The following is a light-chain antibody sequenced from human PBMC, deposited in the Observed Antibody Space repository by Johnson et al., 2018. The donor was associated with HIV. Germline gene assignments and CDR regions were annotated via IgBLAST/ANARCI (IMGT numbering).Light chain of an antibody. CDR3: GTWDSSLSAYV. J-gene: IGLJ1*01. CDR1: SSNIGRNY. CDR2: DNN. V-gene: IGLV1-51*01. Sequence: QSALTQPPSVSAAPGQKVTISCSGSSSNIGRNYVSWYQQLPGTAPKLLIFDNNKRPSGIPDQFSGSKSGTSATLGITGLQTGDEADYYCGTWDSSLSAYVFGTGTKVTVL.